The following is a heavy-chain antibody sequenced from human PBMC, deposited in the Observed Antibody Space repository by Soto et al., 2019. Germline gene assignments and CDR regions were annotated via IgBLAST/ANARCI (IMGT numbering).Heavy chain of an antibody. CDR2: INHSGST. CDR3: AAGTKAAAILD. V-gene: IGHV4-34*01. D-gene: IGHD6-13*01. Sequence: QVQLQQWGAGLLKPSETLSLTCAVYGGSFSGYYWSWIRQPPGKGLEWIGEINHSGSTNYNPSLKSRVTISVDTSKNQFSLKLSSVTVADTAVYYCAAGTKAAAILDWGQGTLVTVSS. J-gene: IGHJ4*02. CDR1: GGSFSGYY.